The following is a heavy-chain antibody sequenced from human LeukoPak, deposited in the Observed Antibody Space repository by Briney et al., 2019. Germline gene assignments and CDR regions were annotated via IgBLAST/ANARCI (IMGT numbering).Heavy chain of an antibody. J-gene: IGHJ4*02. Sequence: GGSLRLSCAASGFTGSNNYMSWVRQAPGKGLEWVSAIHSSGGTYYADSVKGRFTISRDNSKNTLYLQMNSLRAEDTAVYYCAKGVTTFPFDYWGQGTLVTVSS. CDR3: AKGVTTFPFDY. CDR2: IHSSGGT. CDR1: GFTGSNNY. V-gene: IGHV3-53*01. D-gene: IGHD4-17*01.